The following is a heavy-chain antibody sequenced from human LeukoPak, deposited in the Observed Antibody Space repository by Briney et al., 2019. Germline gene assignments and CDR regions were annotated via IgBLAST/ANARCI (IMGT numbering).Heavy chain of an antibody. V-gene: IGHV3-21*01. CDR1: EFTFSSYS. J-gene: IGHJ6*03. D-gene: IGHD3-3*01. CDR2: VSSSSSYI. CDR3: ARHLFEGYEFWSGYYRPYYYYMDV. Sequence: GGSLRLSCAASEFTFSSYSMNCVREAPGKGLEWVSSVSSSSSYIYYADSVKGRFTISRDNAKNSLYLRMNCLRAEHTAVYRCARHLFEGYEFWSGYYRPYYYYMDVWGKGTTVTVSS.